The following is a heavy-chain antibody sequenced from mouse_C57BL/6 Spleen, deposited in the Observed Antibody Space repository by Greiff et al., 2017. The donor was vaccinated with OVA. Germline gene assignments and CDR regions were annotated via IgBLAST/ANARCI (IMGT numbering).Heavy chain of an antibody. CDR1: GYTFTSYG. J-gene: IGHJ4*01. V-gene: IGHV1-81*01. D-gene: IGHD1-1*01. CDR3: ASHYGSSWRAMDY. Sequence: VQLQQSGAELARPGASVKLSCKASGYTFTSYGISWVKQRTGQGLEWIGEIYPRSGNTYYNEKFKGKATLTADKSSSTAYMGLRSLTSEDSAVYFCASHYGSSWRAMDYWGQGTSVTVSS. CDR2: IYPRSGNT.